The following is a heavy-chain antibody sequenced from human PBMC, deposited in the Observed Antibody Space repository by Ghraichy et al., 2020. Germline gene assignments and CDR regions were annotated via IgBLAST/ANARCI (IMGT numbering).Heavy chain of an antibody. J-gene: IGHJ5*02. D-gene: IGHD1-14*01. V-gene: IGHV3-30-3*02. CDR1: GFSFGRNT. CDR2: ISFHGRNP. CDR3: AKGGPSGHWLDA. Sequence: GGSLRLSCVASGFSFGRNTMHWARQRPGARPEWLAVISFHGRNPQYPDSLQGRFTVSRDNSKNRLYLHMDRLTIDDTAVYYCAKGGPSGHWLDAWGQGTLVSVSS.